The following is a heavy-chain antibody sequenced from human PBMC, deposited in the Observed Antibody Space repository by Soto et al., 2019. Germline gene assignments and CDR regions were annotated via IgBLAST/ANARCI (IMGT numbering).Heavy chain of an antibody. Sequence: EVQLVESGGGLVQPGESLRLSCAGSGFAFSSAWMTWVRQAPGKGLEWVANINPDGSAKDYVDSVRGRFTISRDNAKNSLYLEMNSLRAEDSAVYHCARNMNWGLGTLVTVSS. J-gene: IGHJ4*02. V-gene: IGHV3-7*05. CDR3: ARNMN. CDR1: GFAFSSAW. CDR2: INPDGSAK.